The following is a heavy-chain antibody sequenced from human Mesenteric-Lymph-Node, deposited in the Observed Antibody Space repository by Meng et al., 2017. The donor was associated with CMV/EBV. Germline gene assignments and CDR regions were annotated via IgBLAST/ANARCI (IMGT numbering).Heavy chain of an antibody. CDR2: IKQDGSEK. J-gene: IGHJ4*02. Sequence: GESLKISCAASGFTFSSYWMSWVRQAPGKGLEWVANIKQDGSEKYYVDSVKGRFTISRDDAQNSLYLQMNSLRAEDTAVYYCARIGGDSPAFDYWGQGTLVTVSS. CDR1: GFTFSSYW. D-gene: IGHD3-3*01. CDR3: ARIGGDSPAFDY. V-gene: IGHV3-7*01.